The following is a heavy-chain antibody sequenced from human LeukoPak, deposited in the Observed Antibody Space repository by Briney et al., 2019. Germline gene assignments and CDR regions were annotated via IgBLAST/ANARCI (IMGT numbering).Heavy chain of an antibody. J-gene: IGHJ6*03. Sequence: ASETLSLTCAVYGGSFSGHYWTWIRQPPGKGLEWIGEINHSGSTNYNPSLKSRVTISVDTSKNQFSLKVSSVTAADTAVYYCARVKDPGGYYYYYYMDIWGKGNTVTVSS. D-gene: IGHD3-16*01. V-gene: IGHV4-34*01. CDR1: GGSFSGHY. CDR3: ARVKDPGGYYYYYYMDI. CDR2: INHSGST.